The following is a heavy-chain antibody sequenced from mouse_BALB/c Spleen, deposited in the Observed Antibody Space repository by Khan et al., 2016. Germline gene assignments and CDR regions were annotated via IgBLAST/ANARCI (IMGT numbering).Heavy chain of an antibody. CDR2: ISSGGST. CDR1: GFTFSSYA. D-gene: IGHD2-3*01. Sequence: EVELVESGGGLVKPGGSLKLSCAASGFTFSSYAMSWVRQTPEKRLEWVASISSGGSTYYPDSVKGRFTISRDNARNILYSQMSSLRSADTAMYYSEQNHDGYYGYWGQGTTLTVSS. V-gene: IGHV5-6-5*01. J-gene: IGHJ2*01. CDR3: EQNHDGYYGY.